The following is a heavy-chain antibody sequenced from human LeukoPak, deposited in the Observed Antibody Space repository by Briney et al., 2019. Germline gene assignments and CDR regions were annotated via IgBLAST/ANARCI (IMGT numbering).Heavy chain of an antibody. CDR2: ISSSSSYI. D-gene: IGHD3-16*02. CDR3: ARHRTASDY. J-gene: IGHJ4*02. CDR1: GFTFDDYT. Sequence: PGGSLRLSCAASGFTFDDYTMHWVRQAPGKGLEWVSSISSSSSYIYYADSVKGRFTFSRDNAKNSLYLQMNSLRAEDTAVYYCARHRTASDYWGQGTLVTVSS. V-gene: IGHV3-21*01.